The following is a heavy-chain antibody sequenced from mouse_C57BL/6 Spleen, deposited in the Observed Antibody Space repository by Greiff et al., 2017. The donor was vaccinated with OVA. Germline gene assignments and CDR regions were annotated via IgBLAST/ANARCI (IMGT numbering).Heavy chain of an antibody. CDR1: GYTFTSYW. CDR2: IDPSDSET. CDR3: ARSGHHRGFAY. Sequence: VQLQQPGAELVRPGSSVKLSCTASGYTFTSYWMHWVKQRPIQGLEWIGNIDPSDSETHYNQKFKDKATLTVDKSSSTAYMQLSSLTSEDSAVYCCARSGHHRGFAYWGQGTLVTVSA. J-gene: IGHJ3*01. V-gene: IGHV1-52*01. D-gene: IGHD3-1*01.